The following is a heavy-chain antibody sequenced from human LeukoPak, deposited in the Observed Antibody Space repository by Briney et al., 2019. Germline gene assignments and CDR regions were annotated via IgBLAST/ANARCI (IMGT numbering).Heavy chain of an antibody. Sequence: SETLSLTCTVSGGSISSYYWSWIRQPPGKGLEWIGYIYYSGSTNYNPSLKSRVTISVDTSKNQFSQKLSSVTAADTAVYYCARRSWNYYYMDVWGKGTTVTVSS. J-gene: IGHJ6*03. CDR2: IYYSGST. CDR1: GGSISSYY. CDR3: ARRSWNYYYMDV. D-gene: IGHD6-13*01. V-gene: IGHV4-59*08.